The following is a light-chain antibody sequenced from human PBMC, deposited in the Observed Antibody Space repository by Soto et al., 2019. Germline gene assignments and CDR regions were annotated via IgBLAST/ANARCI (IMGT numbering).Light chain of an antibody. CDR2: GNN. Sequence: QSVLTQLPSVSGAPGQRVTISCTGSSSNIGAGYDVHWYQQLPGTAPKLLIYGNNNRPSGVPDRFSGSKSGTSASLAITGLQAEDEADYYCQSYDSSLSALFGGGTKLTVL. J-gene: IGLJ2*01. CDR1: SSNIGAGYD. CDR3: QSYDSSLSAL. V-gene: IGLV1-40*01.